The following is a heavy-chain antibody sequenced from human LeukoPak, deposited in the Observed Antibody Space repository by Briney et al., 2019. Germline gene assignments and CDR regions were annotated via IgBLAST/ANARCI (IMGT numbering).Heavy chain of an antibody. CDR2: IRYDGSNK. CDR3: ARGRLVQSAFDI. V-gene: IGHV3-30*02. J-gene: IGHJ3*02. Sequence: GGSLRLSCAASGFTFSSYGMHWVRQAPGKGLEWVAFIRYDGSNKYYADSVKGRFTISRDNSKNSLYLQMNSLRAEDTAVYYCARGRLVQSAFDIWGQGTMVTVSS. CDR1: GFTFSSYG. D-gene: IGHD6-19*01.